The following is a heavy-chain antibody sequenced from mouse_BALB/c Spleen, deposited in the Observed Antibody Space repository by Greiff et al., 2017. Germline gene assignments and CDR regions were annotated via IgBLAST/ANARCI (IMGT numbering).Heavy chain of an antibody. CDR3: ARSEVVAYYAMDY. V-gene: IGHV5-17*02. D-gene: IGHD1-1*01. Sequence: DVMLVEPGGGLVQPGGSRKLSCAASGFTFSSFGMHWVRQAPEKGLEWVAYISSGSSTIYYADTVKGRFTISRDNPKNTLFLQMTSLRSEDTAMYYCARSEVVAYYAMDYWGQGTSVTVSS. J-gene: IGHJ4*01. CDR1: GFTFSSFG. CDR2: ISSGSSTI.